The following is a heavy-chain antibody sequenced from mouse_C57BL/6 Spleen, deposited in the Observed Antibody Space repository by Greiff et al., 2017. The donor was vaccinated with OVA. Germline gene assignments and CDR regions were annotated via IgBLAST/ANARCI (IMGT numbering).Heavy chain of an antibody. J-gene: IGHJ2*01. CDR1: GYTFTSYW. CDR3: AGGVFNYFDY. V-gene: IGHV1-52*01. Sequence: QVQLQQPGAELVRPGSSVKLSCKASGYTFTSYWMHWVKQRPIQGLEWIGNIDPSDSEHPYHQQFKDQATLTVDKASITVYMQLSSLSSEDSAVYYCAGGVFNYFDYWGQGTTLTVSS. CDR2: IDPSDSEH.